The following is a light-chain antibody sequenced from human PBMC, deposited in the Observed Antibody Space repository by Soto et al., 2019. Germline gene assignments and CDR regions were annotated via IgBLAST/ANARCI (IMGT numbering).Light chain of an antibody. CDR1: SSDVGSYNL. Sequence: QSALTQPASVSGSPGQSITISCTGTSSDVGSYNLVSWYQQHPGKAPKLMIYEGNKRPSGVSNRFSGSKSANTASLTISGLRTEDGADYYCCSYAGTNTFVFGTGTKVPVL. J-gene: IGLJ1*01. CDR2: EGN. V-gene: IGLV2-23*01. CDR3: CSYAGTNTFV.